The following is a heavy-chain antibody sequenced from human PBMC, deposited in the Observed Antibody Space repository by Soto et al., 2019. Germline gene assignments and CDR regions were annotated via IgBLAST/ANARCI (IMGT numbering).Heavy chain of an antibody. D-gene: IGHD3-10*01. Sequence: QVQLVQSGAEVKKPGASVKVSCKTSGYTFSNYGIAWVRQAPGQSLEWMGWISVYNYNTNYAQKLQGRVTMTRDISTRTAYMELRSLISDATAVYYCARGGGYYGSGTYPFDYWGQGTLVTVSS. J-gene: IGHJ4*02. CDR2: ISVYNYNT. CDR1: GYTFSNYG. V-gene: IGHV1-18*01. CDR3: ARGGGYYGSGTYPFDY.